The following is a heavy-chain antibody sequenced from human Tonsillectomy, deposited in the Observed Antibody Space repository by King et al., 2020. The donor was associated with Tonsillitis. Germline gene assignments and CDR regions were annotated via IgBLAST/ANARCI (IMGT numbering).Heavy chain of an antibody. CDR3: ARMLVDSSGYYLWAFDI. J-gene: IGHJ3*02. D-gene: IGHD3-22*01. V-gene: IGHV2-70*13. CDR1: GFSLSTSGKG. CDR2: IVWEDDK. Sequence: TLKESGPALVKPTQTLTLTCTFSGFSLSTSGKGVSLIRQPPGKAPELLALIVWEDDKYYSTSLKNRLTISKETSTNQVVLTMTNMDPVETATYYCARMLVDSSGYYLWAFDIWGQGTMVTVSS.